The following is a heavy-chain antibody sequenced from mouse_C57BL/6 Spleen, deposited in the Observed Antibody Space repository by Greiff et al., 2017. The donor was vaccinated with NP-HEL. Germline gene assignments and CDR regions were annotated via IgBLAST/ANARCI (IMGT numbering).Heavy chain of an antibody. J-gene: IGHJ1*03. CDR2: IDPSDSYT. D-gene: IGHD1-1*01. Sequence: QVQLQQPGAELVKPGASVKLSCKASGYTFTSYWMQWVKQRPGQGLEWIGEIDPSDSYTNYNQKFKGKATLTVDTSSSTAYMQLSSLTSEDSAVYYCARYRDGSSHGGYFDVWGTGTTVTVSS. CDR3: ARYRDGSSHGGYFDV. CDR1: GYTFTSYW. V-gene: IGHV1-50*01.